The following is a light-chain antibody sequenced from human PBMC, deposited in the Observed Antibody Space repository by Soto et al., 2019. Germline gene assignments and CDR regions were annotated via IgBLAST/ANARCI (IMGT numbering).Light chain of an antibody. V-gene: IGKV3-15*01. CDR1: QSVSSN. Sequence: EIVMSQSRATMSTSXGRRATLPFRASQSVSSNLAWYQQKPGQAPRLLIYGASTRATGIPARFSGSGSGTEFTLTISSLQSEDFAVYYCQQYNNWWTFGQGTKVDNK. CDR3: QQYNNWWT. CDR2: GAS. J-gene: IGKJ1*01.